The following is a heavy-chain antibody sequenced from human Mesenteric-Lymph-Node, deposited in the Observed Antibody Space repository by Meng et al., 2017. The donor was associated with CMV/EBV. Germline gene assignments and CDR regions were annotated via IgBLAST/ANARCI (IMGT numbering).Heavy chain of an antibody. CDR2: VYYSGST. V-gene: IGHV4-61*08. Sequence: CTVSGGSVTSGGDYGSWIRQPPGKGLEWIGHVYYSGSTGDNPSLKSRVTISLDTSKNQFSLRLNSVTAADTAVYYCARDRNRWGLFDFWGQGALVTVSS. CDR1: GGSVTSGGDY. D-gene: IGHD2/OR15-2a*01. J-gene: IGHJ4*02. CDR3: ARDRNRWGLFDF.